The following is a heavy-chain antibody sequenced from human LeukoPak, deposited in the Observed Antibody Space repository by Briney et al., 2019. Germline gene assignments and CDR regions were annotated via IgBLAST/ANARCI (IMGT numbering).Heavy chain of an antibody. CDR2: INPNSGGT. V-gene: IGHV1-2*02. D-gene: IGHD2-15*01. CDR3: ARAREEDIVVVVAAISDY. CDR1: GYTFTGYY. Sequence: GPSVKVSCKASGYTFTGYYMHWARQAPGQGLEWMGWINPNSGGTNYAQKFQGRVTMTRDTSISTAYMELSRLRSDDTAVYYCARAREEDIVVVVAAISDYWGQGTLVTVSS. J-gene: IGHJ4*02.